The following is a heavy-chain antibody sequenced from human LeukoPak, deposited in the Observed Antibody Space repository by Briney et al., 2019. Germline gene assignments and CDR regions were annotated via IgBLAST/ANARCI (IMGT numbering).Heavy chain of an antibody. Sequence: SESLSLTCTVSVGSISIGGYYCSWIRQHPAKGLECIGYIYYSGSTYYNPSLKSRVTISVDTSKNQFSVKLSSVTAADTAVYYCARDSTYYYDSSGYRHAFDIWGQGTMVTVSS. V-gene: IGHV4-31*03. CDR3: ARDSTYYYDSSGYRHAFDI. D-gene: IGHD3-22*01. CDR2: IYYSGST. CDR1: VGSISIGGYY. J-gene: IGHJ3*02.